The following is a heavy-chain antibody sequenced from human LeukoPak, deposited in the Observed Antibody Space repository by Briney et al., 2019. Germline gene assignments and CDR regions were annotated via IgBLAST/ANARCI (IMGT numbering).Heavy chain of an antibody. J-gene: IGHJ6*03. D-gene: IGHD2-2*02. CDR3: ARVGCSSTSCYIYYYYYMDV. Sequence: QSGGSLRLSCAASGFTFSSYAMHWVRQAPGKGLEWVAVISYDGSNKYYADSVKGRFTISRDNSKNTLYLQMNSLRAEDTAVYYCARVGCSSTSCYIYYYYYMDVWGKGTTDTVSS. V-gene: IGHV3-30-3*01. CDR2: ISYDGSNK. CDR1: GFTFSSYA.